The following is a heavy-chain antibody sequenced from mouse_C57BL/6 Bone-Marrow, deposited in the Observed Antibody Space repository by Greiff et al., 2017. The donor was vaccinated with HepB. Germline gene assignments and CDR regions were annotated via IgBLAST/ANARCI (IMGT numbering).Heavy chain of an antibody. V-gene: IGHV5-16*01. J-gene: IGHJ2*01. D-gene: IGHD2-2*01. CDR3: ARDAGLDYFDY. Sequence: EVKLMESEGGLVQPGRSMKLSCTASGFTFSDYYMAWVRQVPEKGLEWVANINYDGSSTYYLDSLKSRFIISRDNAKNILYLQMSSLKSEDTATYYCARDAGLDYFDYWGQGTTLTVAS. CDR2: INYDGSST. CDR1: GFTFSDYY.